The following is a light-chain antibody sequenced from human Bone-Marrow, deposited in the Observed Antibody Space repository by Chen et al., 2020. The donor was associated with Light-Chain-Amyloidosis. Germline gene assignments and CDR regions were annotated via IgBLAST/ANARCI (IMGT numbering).Light chain of an antibody. CDR3: QVWDRSSDRPV. J-gene: IGLJ3*02. Sequence: SYVLTQPSSVSVAPGQTATIACGGNNIGSTSVHWYQQTPGQAPLLVVYDDSDRPSGIPERLTGSKAGNTATLAIGRVEAGDEAAYYCQVWDRSSDRPVFGGGTKLTFL. CDR1: NIGSTS. V-gene: IGLV3-21*02. CDR2: DDS.